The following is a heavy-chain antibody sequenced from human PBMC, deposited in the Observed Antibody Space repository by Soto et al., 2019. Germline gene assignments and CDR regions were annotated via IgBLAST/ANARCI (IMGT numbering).Heavy chain of an antibody. Sequence: ASVKVSCKASGYTFTSYGISWVRQAPGQGLEWMGWISAYNGNTNYAQKLQGRVTMTTDTSTSTAYMELRSLRSDDTAVYYCARNSGTYYYDSSDAFDIWGQGTMVTVSS. D-gene: IGHD3-22*01. CDR2: ISAYNGNT. J-gene: IGHJ3*02. V-gene: IGHV1-18*01. CDR1: GYTFTSYG. CDR3: ARNSGTYYYDSSDAFDI.